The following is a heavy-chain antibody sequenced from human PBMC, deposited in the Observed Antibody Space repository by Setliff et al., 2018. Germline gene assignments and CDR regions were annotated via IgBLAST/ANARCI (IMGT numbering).Heavy chain of an antibody. Sequence: NPSETLSLTCTVSGGSISSYYWSWIRQPPGKGLEWIGYIYYSGSTNYNPSLKSRVTISVDTSKNQFTLKLSSVTAADTAVYYCARQVYGIFDYWGQGTLVTVSS. J-gene: IGHJ4*02. CDR2: IYYSGST. D-gene: IGHD4-17*01. CDR3: ARQVYGIFDY. CDR1: GGSISSYY. V-gene: IGHV4-59*01.